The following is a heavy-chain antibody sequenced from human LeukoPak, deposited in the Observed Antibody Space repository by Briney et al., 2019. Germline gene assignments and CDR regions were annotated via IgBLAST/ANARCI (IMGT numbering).Heavy chain of an antibody. V-gene: IGHV3-48*03. CDR2: ISRSGSSI. J-gene: IGHJ5*02. CDR3: AREAADGYVFGEFDP. CDR1: AFTFSSYD. Sequence: GGSLRLSCAASAFTFSSYDMNWVRQATGKGLEWVSYISRSGSSIYYADSVKGRFTISRDNAKNSLYLQMNSLRAEDTAVYYCAREAADGYVFGEFDPWGQGTLVTVSS. D-gene: IGHD5-24*01.